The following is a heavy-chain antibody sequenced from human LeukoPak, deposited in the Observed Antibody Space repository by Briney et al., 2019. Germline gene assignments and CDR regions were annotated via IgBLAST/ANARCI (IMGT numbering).Heavy chain of an antibody. CDR2: IYYSGGT. V-gene: IGHV4-39*01. J-gene: IGHJ6*02. D-gene: IGHD5-18*01. Sequence: TPETLSLTCTVSGGSISSSSYYWGWIRQPPGKGLEWIGSIYYSGGTYYNPSLKSRVTISVDTSKNQFSLKLSSVTAADTAVYYCARLNVDTAMVTSSGLYYYYGMDVWGQGTTVTVSS. CDR3: ARLNVDTAMVTSSGLYYYYGMDV. CDR1: GGSISSSSYY.